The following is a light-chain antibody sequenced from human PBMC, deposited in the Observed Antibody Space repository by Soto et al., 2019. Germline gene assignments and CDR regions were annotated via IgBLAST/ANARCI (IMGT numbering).Light chain of an antibody. CDR1: HSVPTNY. CDR3: QDYRSSAWT. CDR2: GAS. J-gene: IGKJ1*01. V-gene: IGKV3-20*01. Sequence: EIVLTQSPGTLSLSPGERVTLSCRASHSVPTNYLAWYQQKPGQSPRLLIYGASTRATGIPERFSGSGSGTDFTLTISRLEPEDFAVYYCQDYRSSAWTFGQGTKVDIK.